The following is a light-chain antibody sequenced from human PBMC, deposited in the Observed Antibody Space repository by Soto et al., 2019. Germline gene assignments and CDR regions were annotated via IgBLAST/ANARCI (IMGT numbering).Light chain of an antibody. CDR2: DVS. V-gene: IGLV2-14*03. CDR3: SSYTIGNTWV. CDR1: SSDVGGYNY. J-gene: IGLJ3*02. Sequence: QSVLTQPASVSGSPGQSITISCTGTSSDVGGYNYVSWYQQHPGRAPKLIISDVSNRPSGISNRFSGSKSGNTASLDISGLQAEDEADYDCSSYTIGNTWVFGGGTKLTVL.